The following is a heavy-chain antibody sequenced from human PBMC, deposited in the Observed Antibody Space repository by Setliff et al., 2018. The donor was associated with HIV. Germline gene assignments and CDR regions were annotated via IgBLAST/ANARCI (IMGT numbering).Heavy chain of an antibody. Sequence: PSETLSLTCAVYGGSFSGYYWSWIRQPPGKGLEWIGEINHSGSTNYNPSPKSRVTISVDTSKNQFSLKLSSVTAADTAVYYCASFKVGATGVDYWGQGTLVTVSS. CDR3: ASFKVGATGVDY. CDR2: INHSGST. D-gene: IGHD1-26*01. V-gene: IGHV4-34*01. J-gene: IGHJ4*02. CDR1: GGSFSGYY.